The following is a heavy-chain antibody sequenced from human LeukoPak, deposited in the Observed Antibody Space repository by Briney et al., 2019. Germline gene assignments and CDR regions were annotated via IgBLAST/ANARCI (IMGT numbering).Heavy chain of an antibody. V-gene: IGHV4-59*12. Sequence: TSETLSLTCTVSGGSISSYYWSWIRQPPGKGLEWIGYIYYSGSTYYNPSLKSRVTISVDTSKNQFSLKLSSVTAADTAVYYCARDRAYRRYSNSGAKIDYWGQGTLVTVSS. CDR2: IYYSGST. CDR1: GGSISSYY. D-gene: IGHD6-6*01. J-gene: IGHJ4*02. CDR3: ARDRAYRRYSNSGAKIDY.